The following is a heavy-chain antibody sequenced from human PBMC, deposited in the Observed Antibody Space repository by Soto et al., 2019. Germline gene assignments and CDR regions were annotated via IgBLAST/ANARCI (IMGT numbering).Heavy chain of an antibody. CDR2: IYYSGST. CDR1: GGSISSSSYY. J-gene: IGHJ4*02. D-gene: IGHD2-15*01. CDR3: ARDPGYCSGGSCFYYFDY. Sequence: QLQLQESGPGLVKPSETLSLTCTVSGGSISSSSYYWGWIRQPPGKALEWMGSIYYSGSTYYNPSFNGRVTISVDTCKDQFALKLSSVAAADTAVYYCARDPGYCSGGSCFYYFDYWGQGTLVTVSS. V-gene: IGHV4-39*01.